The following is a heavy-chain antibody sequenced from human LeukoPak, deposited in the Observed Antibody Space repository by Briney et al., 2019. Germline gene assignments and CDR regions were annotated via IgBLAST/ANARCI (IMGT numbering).Heavy chain of an antibody. CDR3: ARHCNDGTCFSKALDY. Sequence: SETLSLTCTVSGGSINNYYWSWIRQPPGGGLEWIGYAYYNGLTRYNPSLNSRVTISVDTSKNQFSLKVNSVTAADTAIYYCARHCNDGTCFSKALDYWGQGTLATVSS. J-gene: IGHJ4*02. CDR2: AYYNGLT. V-gene: IGHV4-59*08. CDR1: GGSINNYY. D-gene: IGHD2-15*01.